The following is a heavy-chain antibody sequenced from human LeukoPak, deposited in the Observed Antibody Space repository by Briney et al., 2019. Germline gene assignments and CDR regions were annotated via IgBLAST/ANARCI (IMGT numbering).Heavy chain of an antibody. CDR3: AKDRSCTSCYPYYYYYGMDV. V-gene: IGHV3-30*18. Sequence: GGSLRLSCAASGFTFSSYGMHWVCQAPGKGLEGGAVISYDGSNKYYADSVKGRFTISRDNSKNTLYLQMNSLRAEDTAVYYCAKDRSCTSCYPYYYYYGMDVWGQGTTVTVS. J-gene: IGHJ6*02. D-gene: IGHD2-2*01. CDR1: GFTFSSYG. CDR2: ISYDGSNK.